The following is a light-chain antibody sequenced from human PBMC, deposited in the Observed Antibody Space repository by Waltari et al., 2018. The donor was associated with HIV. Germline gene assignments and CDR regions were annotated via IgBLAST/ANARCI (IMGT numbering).Light chain of an antibody. CDR1: SSDVGGYNY. V-gene: IGLV2-8*01. Sequence: QSALTQPPSASGSPGHSVTLPCTGTSSDVGGYNYVSWHQHHPGKAPKLMIYDVIKRSSGVPDRFSGSKSGNTASLTVSGLQPEDEADYYCSSHAGSKVVFGGGTRLTVL. CDR3: SSHAGSKVV. J-gene: IGLJ2*01. CDR2: DVI.